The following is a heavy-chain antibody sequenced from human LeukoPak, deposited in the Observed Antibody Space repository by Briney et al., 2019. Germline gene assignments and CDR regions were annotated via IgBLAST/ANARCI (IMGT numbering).Heavy chain of an antibody. CDR2: ISHGGST. CDR1: GGSLSGYY. J-gene: IGHJ5*02. Sequence: SETLSLTCGVFGGSLSGYYWSWIRQPPGKGLEWIGEISHGGSTNYNPSFSSRITISIDMSKNQLSLKLTSVAAADTAVYYCTRNNWFDPWGQGTLVTVSS. V-gene: IGHV4-34*01. CDR3: TRNNWFDP.